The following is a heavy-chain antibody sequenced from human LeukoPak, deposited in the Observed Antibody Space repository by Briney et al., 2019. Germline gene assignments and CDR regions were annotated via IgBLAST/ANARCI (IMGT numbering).Heavy chain of an antibody. CDR1: GFTFSSYS. D-gene: IGHD6-13*01. CDR2: ISGSGGST. J-gene: IGHJ3*01. Sequence: GGSLRLSCEASGFTFSSYSMNWVRQAPGKGLEWVSAISGSGGSTYYADSVKGRFTISRDNSKNTLYLQMNSLRAEDMAVYYCAIDLGSSSPSWGQGTMVTVSS. V-gene: IGHV3-23*01. CDR3: AIDLGSSSPS.